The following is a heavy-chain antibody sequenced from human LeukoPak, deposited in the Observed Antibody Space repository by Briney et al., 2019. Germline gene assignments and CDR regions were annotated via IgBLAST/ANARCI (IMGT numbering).Heavy chain of an antibody. CDR2: IYYNGDT. D-gene: IGHD4-11*01. V-gene: IGHV4-39*07. J-gene: IGHJ3*01. Sequence: SETQSLTCTVSGDSITSGSYYWGWIRQPPGKGLEWIGSIYYNGDTYYNPSLKSRVIISADTSKNQFSLKLTSATAADTAAYYCARGPNTAGNYRAFDLWGQGTKVTVSS. CDR3: ARGPNTAGNYRAFDL. CDR1: GDSITSGSYY.